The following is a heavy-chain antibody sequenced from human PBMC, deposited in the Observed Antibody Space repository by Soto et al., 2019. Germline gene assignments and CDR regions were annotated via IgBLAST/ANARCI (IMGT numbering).Heavy chain of an antibody. V-gene: IGHV3-30*03. J-gene: IGHJ2*01. CDR3: ARAQAIYRSRDWYFGV. D-gene: IGHD2-21*01. CDR1: GFTFNTYD. Sequence: PGGSLRLSCAASGFTFNTYDMHWVRQAPGKGLEWVAMISFDSRDQYYADSFKGRFTISRDNSENTVYLQMNSLRVDDTGVFFCARAQAIYRSRDWYFGVWGRGTLVTLSS. CDR2: ISFDSRDQ.